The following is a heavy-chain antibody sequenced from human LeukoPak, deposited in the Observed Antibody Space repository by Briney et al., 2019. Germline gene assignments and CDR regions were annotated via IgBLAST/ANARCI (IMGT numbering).Heavy chain of an antibody. Sequence: GGSLRLSCAASGFTVSSNYMSWVRQAPGKGLEWVSVIYSGGSTYYADSVKGRFTISRDNSKNTLYLQMNSLRAEDTAVYYCARDVTYYYDSSGQPDYWGQGTLVTVSS. CDR2: IYSGGST. D-gene: IGHD3-22*01. J-gene: IGHJ4*02. V-gene: IGHV3-53*01. CDR1: GFTVSSNY. CDR3: ARDVTYYYDSSGQPDY.